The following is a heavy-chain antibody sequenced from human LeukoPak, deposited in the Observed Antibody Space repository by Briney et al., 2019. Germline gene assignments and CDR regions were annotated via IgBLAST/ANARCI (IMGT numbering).Heavy chain of an antibody. CDR2: INPSGGST. V-gene: IGHV1-46*01. CDR1: GYTFTSYY. Sequence: GASVKVSCKASGYTFTSYYMHWVRQAPGQGLERMGIINPSGGSTSYAQKFQGRVTMTRDMSTSTVYMELSSLRSEDTAVYYCARGGGYGRIVGATRGEHWFDPWGQGTLVTVSS. D-gene: IGHD1-26*01. J-gene: IGHJ5*02. CDR3: ARGGGYGRIVGATRGEHWFDP.